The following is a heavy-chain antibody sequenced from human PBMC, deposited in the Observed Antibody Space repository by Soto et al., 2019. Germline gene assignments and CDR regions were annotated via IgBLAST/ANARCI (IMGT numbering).Heavy chain of an antibody. J-gene: IGHJ6*02. Sequence: QVQLQQWGAGLLKPSETLSLTCAVYGGSFSGYYWSWIRQPPGKGLEWIGEINHRGSTNYNPSLKMRVTISVDTSKNQFSLKRNSVTAADTAVYYCARGSRVKIPAASGRDYYYHGLDVWGQGTAVTVSS. CDR3: ARGSRVKIPAASGRDYYYHGLDV. CDR2: INHRGST. CDR1: GGSFSGYY. D-gene: IGHD6-25*01. V-gene: IGHV4-34*01.